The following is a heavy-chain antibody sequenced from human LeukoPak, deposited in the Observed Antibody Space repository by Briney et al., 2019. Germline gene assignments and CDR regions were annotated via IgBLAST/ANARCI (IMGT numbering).Heavy chain of an antibody. Sequence: RGSLRLSCAASGFTFSSYSMNWVRQAPGKGLEWVSSISSSSSYIYYADSVKGRFTISRDNAKNSLYLQMKSLRAEDTAVYYCARVAHYYHLDQWGQGTLVTVSS. CDR1: GFTFSSYS. J-gene: IGHJ4*02. D-gene: IGHD1-26*01. V-gene: IGHV3-21*01. CDR2: ISSSSSYI. CDR3: ARVAHYYHLDQ.